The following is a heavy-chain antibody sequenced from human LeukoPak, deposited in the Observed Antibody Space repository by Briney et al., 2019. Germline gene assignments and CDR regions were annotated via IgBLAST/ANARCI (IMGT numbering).Heavy chain of an antibody. CDR3: AREGVSEYAFDI. CDR1: GFTFDDYG. V-gene: IGHV3-20*04. Sequence: GGSLRLSCAASGFTFDDYGMSWVRHAPGKGLEWVSGINWNVGSTGYADSVKGRFTISRDNAKNSLYLQMNSLKAEDTALYYCAREGVSEYAFDIWGQGTMVTVSS. J-gene: IGHJ3*02. D-gene: IGHD1-14*01. CDR2: INWNVGST.